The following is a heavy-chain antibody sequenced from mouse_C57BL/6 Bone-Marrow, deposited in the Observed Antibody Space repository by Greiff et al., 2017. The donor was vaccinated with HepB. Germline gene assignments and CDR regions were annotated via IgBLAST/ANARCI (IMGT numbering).Heavy chain of an antibody. Sequence: EVMLVESGGGLVKPGGSLKLSCAASGFTSSSYAMSWVRQTPEKRLEWVATISDGGSYTYYPDNVKGRFTISRDNAKNNLYLQMSHLKSEDTAMYYCAREDYYGIVYAMDYWGQGTSVTVSS. CDR1: GFTSSSYA. CDR2: ISDGGSYT. CDR3: AREDYYGIVYAMDY. V-gene: IGHV5-4*01. D-gene: IGHD2-1*01. J-gene: IGHJ4*01.